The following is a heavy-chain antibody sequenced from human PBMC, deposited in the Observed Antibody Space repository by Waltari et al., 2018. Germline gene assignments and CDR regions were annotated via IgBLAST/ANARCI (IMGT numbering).Heavy chain of an antibody. CDR1: GFIFSDYS. J-gene: IGHJ4*02. CDR2: ISSSSSTI. V-gene: IGHV3-21*01. CDR3: ARGTRGTFDH. Sequence: EVQLVESGGDLVKPGGSLRLSCAASGFIFSDYSMNWVRQAPGKGLGWVSSISSSSSTIHYADAMKGRFTISRDNAKSSLYLQLNSLRAEDTAVYYCARGTRGTFDHWGQGTLVTVSS.